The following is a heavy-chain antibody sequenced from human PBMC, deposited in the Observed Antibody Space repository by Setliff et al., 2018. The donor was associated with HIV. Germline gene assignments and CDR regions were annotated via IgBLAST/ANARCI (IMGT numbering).Heavy chain of an antibody. CDR1: GGSISRSRHF. V-gene: IGHV4-61*02. CDR2: FFPSGST. J-gene: IGHJ3*02. CDR3: AKTSVGATGLYAFDI. D-gene: IGHD1-26*01. Sequence: SETLSLTCTVSGGSISRSRHFWSWIRQPAGKGLEWIGRFFPSGSTHYNPSLRSRVTMSVDTSKNQFSLNLRSVTAADTAVYYCAKTSVGATGLYAFDIWGQGTMVTVSS.